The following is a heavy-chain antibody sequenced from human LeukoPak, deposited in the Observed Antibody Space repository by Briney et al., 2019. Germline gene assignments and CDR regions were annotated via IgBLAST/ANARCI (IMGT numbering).Heavy chain of an antibody. CDR3: ASSDLVDRPHFDY. CDR1: GGTFSSYA. CDR2: IIPIFGTA. V-gene: IGHV1-69*05. J-gene: IGHJ4*02. Sequence: SVKVSCKASGGTFSSYAISWVRQAPGQGLEWMGGIIPIFGTANYAQKFQGRVTITTDESTSTAYMELSSLRSEDTAVYYCASSDLVDRPHFDYWGQGTLVTVSS. D-gene: IGHD3-3*01.